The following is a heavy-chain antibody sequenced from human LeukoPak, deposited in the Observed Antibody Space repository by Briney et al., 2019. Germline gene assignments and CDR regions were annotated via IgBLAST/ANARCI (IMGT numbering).Heavy chain of an antibody. CDR2: ISSSGSTI. CDR3: ASVTYYYDSSGYYHFDY. J-gene: IGHJ4*02. V-gene: IGHV3-48*03. D-gene: IGHD3-22*01. Sequence: GGSLRLSCAASGFTFSSYEMSWVRQAPGKGLEWVSYISSSGSTIYYADSVKGRFTISRDNAKNSLYLQMNSLRAEDTAVYYCASVTYYYDSSGYYHFDYWGQGTLVTVSS. CDR1: GFTFSSYE.